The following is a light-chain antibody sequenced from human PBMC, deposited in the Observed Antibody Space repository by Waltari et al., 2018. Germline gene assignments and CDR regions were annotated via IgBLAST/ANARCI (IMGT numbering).Light chain of an antibody. CDR3: SSYAGSNKLI. J-gene: IGLJ2*01. CDR1: SGGYHL. V-gene: IGLV2-23*01. Sequence: QPALTQPASVSGSPGPSITCPCTGTSGGYHLVSWYQPHPDQGPKLIIYEGQTRPSGVSNRFSGSQSGNTASLTISGLQPEDEGDYYCSSYAGSNKLIFGGVTKLTVL. CDR2: EGQ.